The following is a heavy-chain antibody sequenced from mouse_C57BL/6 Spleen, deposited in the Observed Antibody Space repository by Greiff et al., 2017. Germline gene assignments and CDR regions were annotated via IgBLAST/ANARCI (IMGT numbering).Heavy chain of an antibody. CDR1: GYAFSSYW. CDR3: ARRTAQGYFDY. V-gene: IGHV1-80*01. Sequence: VQLQESGAELVKPGASVKISCKASGYAFSSYWMNWVKQRPGKGLEWIGQIYPGDGDTNYNGKFKGKATLTADKSSSTAYMQLSSLTSEDSAVYVCARRTAQGYFDYWGQGTTLTVSS. J-gene: IGHJ2*01. CDR2: IYPGDGDT. D-gene: IGHD3-2*02.